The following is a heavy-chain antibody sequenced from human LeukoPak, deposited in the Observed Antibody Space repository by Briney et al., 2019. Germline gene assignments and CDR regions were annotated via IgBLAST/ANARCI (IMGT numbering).Heavy chain of an antibody. J-gene: IGHJ5*02. CDR2: IKQDGSEK. V-gene: IGHV3-7*01. CDR1: GFTFSSYW. Sequence: GGSLRLSCAASGFTFSSYWMSWVRQAPGKGLEWVANIKQDGSEKYYVDSVKGRFTISRDNAKKSLYLEMNSLRAADTAVYYCARGASGIQLWFFDPWGQGTLVTVSS. D-gene: IGHD5-18*01. CDR3: ARGASGIQLWFFDP.